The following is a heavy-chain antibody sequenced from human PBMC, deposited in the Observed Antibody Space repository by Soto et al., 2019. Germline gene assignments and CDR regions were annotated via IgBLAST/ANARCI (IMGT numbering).Heavy chain of an antibody. CDR1: SGSISSSNW. Sequence: QVQLQESGPGLVKPSGTLSLTCAVSSGSISSSNWWRWVRQPPGKGLEWIGEIYHSGSTNYNPSLKSRVTISVDKSKNQFSLKLSSVTAADTAVYYCARQGVPAAMSAGAFDIWGQGTMVTVSS. D-gene: IGHD2-2*01. V-gene: IGHV4-4*02. J-gene: IGHJ3*02. CDR2: IYHSGST. CDR3: ARQGVPAAMSAGAFDI.